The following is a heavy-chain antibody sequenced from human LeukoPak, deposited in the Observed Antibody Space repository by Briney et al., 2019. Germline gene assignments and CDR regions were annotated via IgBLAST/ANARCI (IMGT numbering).Heavy chain of an antibody. J-gene: IGHJ4*02. CDR3: ARDPHTTMVRGGRLGPDY. Sequence: GGSLRLSCAASGFTVSSNYMSWVRQAPGKGLEWVAVIWYDGSNKYYADSVKGRFTISRDNSKNTLYLQMNSLRAEDTAVYYCARDPHTTMVRGGRLGPDYWGQGTLVTVSS. V-gene: IGHV3-33*08. CDR1: GFTVSSNY. CDR2: IWYDGSNK. D-gene: IGHD3-10*01.